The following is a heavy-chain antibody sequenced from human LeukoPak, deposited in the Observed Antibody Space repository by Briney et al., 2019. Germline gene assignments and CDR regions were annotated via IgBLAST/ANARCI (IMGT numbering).Heavy chain of an antibody. CDR3: TRDGSVAGTRIFDY. CDR1: GFTFGDYA. CDR2: IRSKAYGGTT. V-gene: IGHV3-49*04. J-gene: IGHJ4*02. Sequence: GGSLRLPCTASGFTFGDYAMSWVRQAPGKGLEWVGFIRSKAYGGTTEYAASVKGGFTISRDDSKSIAYLQMNSLKTEDTAVYYCTRDGSVAGTRIFDYWGQGTLVTVSS. D-gene: IGHD6-19*01.